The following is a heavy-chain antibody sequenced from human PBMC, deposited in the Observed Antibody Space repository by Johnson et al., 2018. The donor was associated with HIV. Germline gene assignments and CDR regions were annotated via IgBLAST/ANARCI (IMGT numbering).Heavy chain of an antibody. Sequence: EVQLVESGGGLVQPGRSLRLSCAASGFTFDDYGMSWVRQAPGKALEWVSGSNWNGGSTGYADSVKGRFTISRDNAKNSLYLQMNSLRAEDTALYYCAREQKFCSGGSCSNAFDVWGQGTMVTVSS. CDR2: SNWNGGST. CDR3: AREQKFCSGGSCSNAFDV. D-gene: IGHD2-15*01. CDR1: GFTFDDYG. V-gene: IGHV3-20*04. J-gene: IGHJ3*01.